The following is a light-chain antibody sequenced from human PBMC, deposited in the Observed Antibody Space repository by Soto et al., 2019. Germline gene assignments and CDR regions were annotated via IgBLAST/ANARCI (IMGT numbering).Light chain of an antibody. J-gene: IGKJ4*01. CDR1: QSVSSSY. CDR2: GAS. V-gene: IGKV3-20*01. Sequence: EIVLTQSPGTLSLSPGERATLSCRASQSVSSSYLAWYQQEPGQAHRLLIYGASSRATGIPDRFSGSGSGTDFTLTISRLEPYDFAVYYCQQYGSSLLTFGGGTKVELK. CDR3: QQYGSSLLT.